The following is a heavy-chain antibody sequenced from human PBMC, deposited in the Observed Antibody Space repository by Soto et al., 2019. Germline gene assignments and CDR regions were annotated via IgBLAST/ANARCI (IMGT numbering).Heavy chain of an antibody. Sequence: EVQLLESGGGLVQRGGSQRLSCAASGFTFTSYVMSWVRQAPGKGLEWVAGISGGGSTAFYADSVKGRFTSSRDNAKNTVVLQMDSLRAEDTAIYYCAKDSNKYSSSLRGRYFDYWGQGTLVTVSS. CDR2: ISGGGSTA. CDR3: AKDSNKYSSSLRGRYFDY. V-gene: IGHV3-23*01. J-gene: IGHJ4*02. CDR1: GFTFTSYV. D-gene: IGHD3-22*01.